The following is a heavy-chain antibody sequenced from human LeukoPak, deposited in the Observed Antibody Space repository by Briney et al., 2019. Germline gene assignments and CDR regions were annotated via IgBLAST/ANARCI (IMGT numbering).Heavy chain of an antibody. V-gene: IGHV4-39*07. J-gene: IGHJ4*02. CDR3: ARVQYSSSVDS. D-gene: IGHD6-6*01. Sequence: SETLSLTCTVSSGSISTSNYYWGWVRQPPGKALEWIGNIFYSGSTYYSPSLKSRVTISLDTSRNQFSLKLNSVTAADTAVYYCARVQYSSSVDSWGQGTLVTVSS. CDR1: SGSISTSNYY. CDR2: IFYSGST.